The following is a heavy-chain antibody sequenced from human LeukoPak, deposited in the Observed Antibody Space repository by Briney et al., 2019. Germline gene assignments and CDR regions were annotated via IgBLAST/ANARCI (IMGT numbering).Heavy chain of an antibody. Sequence: GRSLRLSCAASGFTFSSYAMNWVRQAPGKGLEWVSGISGSGSNTYYADSVKGRFTISRDNSRNMLYLQMNGLRAEDTAVYYCAKVMVEMATITRGYFDNWGQGTLVTVSS. CDR3: AKVMVEMATITRGYFDN. CDR2: ISGSGSNT. D-gene: IGHD5-24*01. V-gene: IGHV3-23*01. CDR1: GFTFSSYA. J-gene: IGHJ4*02.